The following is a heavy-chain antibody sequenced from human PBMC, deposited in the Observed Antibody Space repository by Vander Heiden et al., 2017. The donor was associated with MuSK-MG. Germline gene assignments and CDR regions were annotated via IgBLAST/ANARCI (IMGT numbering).Heavy chain of an antibody. CDR2: VVNDGSNK. Sequence: QVQLVESRGGVVQPAAALGISCAVSGFTFSSHANPWVPQAPGKGLEGVAVVVNDGSNKFYEDSVKGRFTISRDNYENTLYLELNSVRAGHTAVYYCARGRYCGSTSCYGNFDYWGQGTLVTVSS. V-gene: IGHV3-33*01. CDR1: GFTFSSHA. J-gene: IGHJ4*02. D-gene: IGHD2-2*01. CDR3: ARGRYCGSTSCYGNFDY.